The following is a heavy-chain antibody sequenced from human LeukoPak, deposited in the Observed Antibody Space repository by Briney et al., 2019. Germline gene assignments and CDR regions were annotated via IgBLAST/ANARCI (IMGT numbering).Heavy chain of an antibody. V-gene: IGHV4-30-4*01. J-gene: IGHJ4*02. CDR2: IFHTGTT. CDR3: ARQIAVAGKAGFDY. D-gene: IGHD6-19*01. Sequence: SQTLSLTCTVAGGSITSGDNYWSWIRQPPGKGLEWIGYIFHTGTTFNNPSLKSRVSISVDTSNNQFSLTLTSVTAADTAVYYCARQIAVAGKAGFDYWGQGTPVTVSS. CDR1: GGSITSGDNY.